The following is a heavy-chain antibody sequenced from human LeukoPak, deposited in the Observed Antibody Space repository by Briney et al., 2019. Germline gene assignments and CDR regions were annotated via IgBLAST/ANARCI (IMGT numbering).Heavy chain of an antibody. J-gene: IGHJ4*02. D-gene: IGHD2-2*01. V-gene: IGHV3-66*01. CDR3: AAPDIVVVPAAVKGYYFDY. CDR1: GFTVSSNY. CDR2: IYSGGST. Sequence: GGSLRLSCAASGFTVSSNYMSWVRQAPGKGLEWVSVIYSGGSTYYAGSVKGRFTISRDNSKNTLYLQMNSLRAEDTAVYYCAAPDIVVVPAAVKGYYFDYWGQGTLVTVSS.